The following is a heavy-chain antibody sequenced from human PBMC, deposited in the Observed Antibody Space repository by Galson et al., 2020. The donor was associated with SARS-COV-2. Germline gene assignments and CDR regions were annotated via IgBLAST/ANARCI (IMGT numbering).Heavy chain of an antibody. Sequence: GGSLRLSCAASGFTFGRSAMHWVRQAPGKGLEWVAIISYDGTTKYNSDSVKGRFTISRDNSNNTLYLQMNSLRVEDTAMYYCARETDDYTSSWYDYWGQGTLVTVSS. CDR3: ARETDDYTSSWYDY. D-gene: IGHD6-13*01. V-gene: IGHV3-30*04. J-gene: IGHJ4*02. CDR2: ISYDGTTK. CDR1: GFTFGRSA.